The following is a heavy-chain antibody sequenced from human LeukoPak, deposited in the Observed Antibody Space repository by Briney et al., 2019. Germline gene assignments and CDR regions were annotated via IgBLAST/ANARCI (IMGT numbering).Heavy chain of an antibody. CDR2: ISSSSSTI. V-gene: IGHV3-48*01. CDR3: ARSLPYDDYPNAFDI. J-gene: IGHJ3*02. Sequence: GGSLRLSCAASGFTFSSYSMNWVRQAPGKGLEWVSYISSSSSTIYYADSVKGRFTISRDNAKNSLYLQMNSLRAEDTAVYYCARSLPYDDYPNAFDIWGQGTMVTVS. D-gene: IGHD4-17*01. CDR1: GFTFSSYS.